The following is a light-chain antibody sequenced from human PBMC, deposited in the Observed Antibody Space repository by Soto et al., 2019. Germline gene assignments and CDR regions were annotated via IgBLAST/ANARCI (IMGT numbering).Light chain of an antibody. CDR2: GAS. CDR3: QQYQSLT. Sequence: ELVFTQAPCTLSLSPGERATLSCRASQSVSNNYLAWYQQNPDQAPRLLIHGASSRVTGIPDRFSGSGSGTDFTLTITRLEPEDFAVDYCQQYQSLTFGGGTKVDIK. V-gene: IGKV3-20*01. J-gene: IGKJ4*01. CDR1: QSVSNNY.